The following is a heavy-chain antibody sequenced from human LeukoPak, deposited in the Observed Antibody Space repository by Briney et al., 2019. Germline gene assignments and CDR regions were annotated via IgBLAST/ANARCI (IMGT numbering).Heavy chain of an antibody. J-gene: IGHJ4*02. CDR2: ISAYNGNT. D-gene: IGHD4-23*01. CDR1: GYTFTSYG. Sequence: GASVKVSCKASGYTFTSYGISWVRQAPGQGLERMGWISAYNGNTNYAQKLQGRVTMTTDTSTSTAYMELRSLRSDDTAVYYCARDRGYGGNSYYFDYWGQGTLVTVSS. V-gene: IGHV1-18*01. CDR3: ARDRGYGGNSYYFDY.